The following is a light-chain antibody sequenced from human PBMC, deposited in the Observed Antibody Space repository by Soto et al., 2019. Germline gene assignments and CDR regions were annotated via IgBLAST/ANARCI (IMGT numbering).Light chain of an antibody. V-gene: IGKV1-39*01. CDR2: DAS. CDR1: QSVRTY. Sequence: DIQMTQSPSSLSASVGDSVTVTCRASQSVRTYLNWYQHKLGKAPKLLIYDASKLQRGVSSRFSGSGSATQFTLTIDTLQPDDFATYYCQQAYRIPITFGGGTRVET. J-gene: IGKJ4*01. CDR3: QQAYRIPIT.